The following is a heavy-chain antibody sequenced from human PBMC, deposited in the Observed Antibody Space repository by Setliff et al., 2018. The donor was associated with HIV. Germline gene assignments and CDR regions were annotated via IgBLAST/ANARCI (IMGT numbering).Heavy chain of an antibody. V-gene: IGHV1-69*10. CDR3: ARDLLLRWLDY. Sequence: SVKVSCKASGDTFSNSALTWVRQAPGQGLEWLGGIILVQGIPNYAQKFQGRVTITADVSTSTAYMELSSLRSEDTAVYYCARDLLLRWLDYWGQGTRVTVSS. CDR1: GDTFSNSA. J-gene: IGHJ4*02. CDR2: IILVQGIP. D-gene: IGHD4-17*01.